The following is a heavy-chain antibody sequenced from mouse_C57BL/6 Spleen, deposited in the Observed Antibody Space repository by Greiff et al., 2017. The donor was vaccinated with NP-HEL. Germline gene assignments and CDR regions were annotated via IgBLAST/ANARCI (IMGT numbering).Heavy chain of an antibody. CDR2: IDPSDSYT. CDR1: GYTFTSYW. J-gene: IGHJ2*01. D-gene: IGHD6-1*01. Sequence: QVQLQQPGAELVKSGASVKLSCKASGYTFTSYWMQWVKQRPGQGLEWIGEIDPSDSYTNYNQKFKGKATLTVDTSSSTAYMQLSSLTSEDSAVYYCARDPSQPFWGQGTTLTVSS. V-gene: IGHV1-50*01. CDR3: ARDPSQPF.